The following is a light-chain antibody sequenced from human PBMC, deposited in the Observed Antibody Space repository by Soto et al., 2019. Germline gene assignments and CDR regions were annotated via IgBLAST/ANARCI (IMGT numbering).Light chain of an antibody. J-gene: IGKJ2*01. CDR3: QQYNNWPYT. CDR1: PSVSSN. Sequence: EIVMTQSPATLSVSPGERATLSCRASPSVSSNLAWYQQKPGQAPRLLIYGASTRATGIPARFRGSGSGTEFTLTISSLQSEDFAVYDGQQYNNWPYTFGQGTKLEIK. CDR2: GAS. V-gene: IGKV3-15*01.